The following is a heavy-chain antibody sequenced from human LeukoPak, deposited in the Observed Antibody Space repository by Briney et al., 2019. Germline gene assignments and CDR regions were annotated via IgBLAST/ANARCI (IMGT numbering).Heavy chain of an antibody. Sequence: GASVKVSCKASGYTFTSYGISWVRQAPGQGLEWMGWISAYNGNTNYAQKLQGRVTMTTDTSTSTAYMELRSLRSDDTAVYYCARDCIAPDIVLMVYAYYHYYGMDVWGQGTTVTVSS. CDR1: GYTFTSYG. J-gene: IGHJ6*02. D-gene: IGHD2-8*01. CDR2: ISAYNGNT. V-gene: IGHV1-18*01. CDR3: ARDCIAPDIVLMVYAYYHYYGMDV.